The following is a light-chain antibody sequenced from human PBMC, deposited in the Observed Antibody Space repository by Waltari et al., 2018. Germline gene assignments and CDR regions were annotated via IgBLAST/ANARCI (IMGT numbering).Light chain of an antibody. CDR1: SSDVGSYNL. CDR2: EVS. V-gene: IGLV2-23*02. J-gene: IGLJ2*01. CDR3: CSYAGSSTFVV. Sequence: QSALTQPASVSGSPGQSITISCTGTSSDVGSYNLVSWYEQHPGKAPKFMIYEVSKRPSGVSKRFPGSKSGNTASLTIAGLQAEDEADYYCCSYAGSSTFVVFGGGTKLTVL.